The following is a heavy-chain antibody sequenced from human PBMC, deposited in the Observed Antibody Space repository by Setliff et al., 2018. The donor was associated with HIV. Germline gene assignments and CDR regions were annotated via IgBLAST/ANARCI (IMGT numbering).Heavy chain of an antibody. CDR1: GGSFSAYF. CDR3: VRGHDILEPSGPFDY. V-gene: IGHV4-34*01. CDR2: INHLGST. J-gene: IGHJ4*02. D-gene: IGHD6-19*01. Sequence: SETMSLTCAVYGGSFSAYFWTWIRQPPGKGPEWIGDINHLGSTNYNTSLKSRVTISVDTSKNQFSLKVNSMTAADTAVYYCVRGHDILEPSGPFDYWGQGTLVTVSS.